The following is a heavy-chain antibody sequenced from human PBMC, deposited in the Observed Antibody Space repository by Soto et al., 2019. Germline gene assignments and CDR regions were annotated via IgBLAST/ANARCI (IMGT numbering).Heavy chain of an antibody. D-gene: IGHD6-19*01. V-gene: IGHV3-30*18. CDR1: GFAFSGDG. CDR2: VSHDGRNT. J-gene: IGHJ4*02. Sequence: PGGGLRLSFADFGFAFSGDGLHWVRQAPGKGLEWVAVVSHDGRNTYYADSVKGRFTISRDSSKNTVSLEMTSLRAEDTAVYYCAKGGRQWLVTSDFNYWGQGALVTVS. CDR3: AKGGRQWLVTSDFNY.